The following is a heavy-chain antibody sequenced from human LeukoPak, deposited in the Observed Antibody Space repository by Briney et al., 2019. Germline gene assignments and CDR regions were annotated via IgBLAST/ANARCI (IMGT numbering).Heavy chain of an antibody. Sequence: GGSLRLSCVLSGLTFSDAWMSWVRQAPGKGLVWVSRINRDGSTTKYADSVKGRFTVSRDNAKNTLNLQMNSLRAEDTAVYYCARDKKSGESSEIDYWGQGTLVTVSS. J-gene: IGHJ4*02. V-gene: IGHV3-74*03. CDR3: ARDKKSGESSEIDY. CDR1: GLTFSDAW. D-gene: IGHD3-10*01. CDR2: INRDGSTT.